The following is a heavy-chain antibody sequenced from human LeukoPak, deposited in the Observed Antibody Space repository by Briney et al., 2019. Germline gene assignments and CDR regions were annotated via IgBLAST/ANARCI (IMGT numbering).Heavy chain of an antibody. CDR2: IYTSGST. V-gene: IGHV4-4*07. CDR1: GGSISSYY. J-gene: IGHJ6*04. Sequence: PSETLSLTCTVSGGSISSYYWSWIRQPAGKGLEWIGRIYTSGSTNYNPSLKSRVTMSVDTSKNKFSLKLSSVTAADTAVYYCARDPPYYDFWSGPWDVWGKGTTVTVSS. D-gene: IGHD3-3*01. CDR3: ARDPPYYDFWSGPWDV.